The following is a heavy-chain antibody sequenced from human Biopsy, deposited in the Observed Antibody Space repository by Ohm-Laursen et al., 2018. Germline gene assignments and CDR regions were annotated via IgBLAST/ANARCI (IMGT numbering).Heavy chain of an antibody. CDR1: GFTFSDYW. V-gene: IGHV3-7*02. J-gene: IGHJ4*02. CDR2: IKQDGGEK. D-gene: IGHD3-16*01. Sequence: SLRLSCSASGFTFSDYWMSWVRQSPEKGLEWVANIKQDGGEKNYVDSVEGRFTISRDNTKNSLYLQMDSLRVEDTAVYYYGRGRVDWGYWGQGARVTVSS. CDR3: GRGRVDWGY.